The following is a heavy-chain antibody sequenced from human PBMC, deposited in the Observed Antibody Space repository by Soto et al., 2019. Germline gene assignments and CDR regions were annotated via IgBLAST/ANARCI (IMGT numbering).Heavy chain of an antibody. V-gene: IGHV4-31*03. CDR2: IYYTGST. CDR1: GVSISSGGYY. Sequence: QVQLQESGPGLVKPSQTLSLTCTVSGVSISSGGYYWSWIRQHPGKGLEWIGYIYYTGSTYYNPFLKSRVTMSLDPSKNQFSLKLSSVTVADTAVYYCARGSQLERDAFDIWGQGTMVTVSS. J-gene: IGHJ3*02. CDR3: ARGSQLERDAFDI. D-gene: IGHD1-1*01.